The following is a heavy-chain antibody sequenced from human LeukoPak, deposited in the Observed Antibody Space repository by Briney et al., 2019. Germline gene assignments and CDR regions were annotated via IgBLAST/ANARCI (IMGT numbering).Heavy chain of an antibody. Sequence: SETLSLTCTVSGGSISSHYWSWIRQPPGKGLEWIGYIYYSGNTNYNPSLKSRVTMSADTSKNEVSLKLSSVTAADTAVYYCARALTYVAFYYFDYWDQGILVTVSS. CDR3: ARALTYVAFYYFDY. CDR2: IYYSGNT. J-gene: IGHJ4*02. D-gene: IGHD3-3*02. CDR1: GGSISSHY. V-gene: IGHV4-59*11.